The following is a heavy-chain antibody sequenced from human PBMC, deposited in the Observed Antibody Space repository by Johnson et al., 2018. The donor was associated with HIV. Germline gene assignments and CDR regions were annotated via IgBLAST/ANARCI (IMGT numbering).Heavy chain of an antibody. CDR2: ISSGGVT. CDR3: ARGKGAAAGLDAFDI. D-gene: IGHD6-13*01. V-gene: IGHV3-66*01. CDR1: GFTFSDYY. Sequence: MLLVESGGGLVKPGGSLRLSCAASGFTFSDYYMTWIRQAPGKGLEWVSVISSGGVTYYIDSVKGRFTISRDNSKNTLYLHVNSLRAEDTAFYYCARGKGAAAGLDAFDIWGQGTMVTVSS. J-gene: IGHJ3*02.